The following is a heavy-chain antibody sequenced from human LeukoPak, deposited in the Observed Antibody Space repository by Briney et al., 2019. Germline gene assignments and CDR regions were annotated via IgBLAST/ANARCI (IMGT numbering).Heavy chain of an antibody. D-gene: IGHD6-19*01. V-gene: IGHV3-21*01. CDR1: GFTFSSYT. J-gene: IGHJ5*02. Sequence: NPGGSLRLSCAASGFTFSSYTMNWVRQAPGKGLEWVSSITGSSSYTYYADSVKGRFTISRDNAKNSLYLQMNSLRAEDTAVYYCARVAVAGTWWFDPWGQGTLVTVSS. CDR3: ARVAVAGTWWFDP. CDR2: ITGSSSYT.